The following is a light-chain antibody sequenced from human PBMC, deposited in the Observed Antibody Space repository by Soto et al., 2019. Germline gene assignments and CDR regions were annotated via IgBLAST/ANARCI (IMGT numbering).Light chain of an antibody. V-gene: IGKV3-20*01. Sequence: EIVLTQSPGTLSLSPEERATLSCRASQNVRSPYLAWYQQKPGQAPRLLIYAASSRAAGIPDRFSGSGSGTDFTRTISRLEPEDFAVYYGKTYVNSAWTFGQGTRLEIK. CDR3: KTYVNSAWT. CDR1: QNVRSPY. CDR2: AAS. J-gene: IGKJ5*01.